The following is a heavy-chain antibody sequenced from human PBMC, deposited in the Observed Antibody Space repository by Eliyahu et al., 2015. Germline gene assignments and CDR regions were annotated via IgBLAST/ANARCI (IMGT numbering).Heavy chain of an antibody. D-gene: IGHD6-13*01. J-gene: IGHJ6*02. CDR3: ARDSSSSWYGYYYGMDV. CDR1: GYTFTXXX. Sequence: QVQLVQSGAEVKKPGPSVXVSCXASGYTFTXXXMHWVRQAPGQRLEWXGWINAGNGNTKYSQKFQGRVTITRDTSASTAYMELSSLRSEDTAVYYCARDSSSSWYGYYYGMDVWGQGTTVTVSS. CDR2: INAGNGNT. V-gene: IGHV1-3*01.